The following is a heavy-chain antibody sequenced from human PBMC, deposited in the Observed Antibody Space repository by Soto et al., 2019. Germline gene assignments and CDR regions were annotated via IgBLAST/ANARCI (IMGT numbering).Heavy chain of an antibody. CDR2: FSLSGTT. CDR1: GASITGSFF. V-gene: IGHV4-4*07. CDR3: ARGMTPPGAPAWYYFDS. D-gene: IGHD2-8*02. J-gene: IGHJ4*02. Sequence: PSETLSLTCTVSGASITGSFFWSWIRQPAGKGLEWIGRFSLSGTTHYKPSLRSRVTMSADVSKNQFSLRLTSVTAADTALYYCARGMTPPGAPAWYYFDSWGQGTLVTVSS.